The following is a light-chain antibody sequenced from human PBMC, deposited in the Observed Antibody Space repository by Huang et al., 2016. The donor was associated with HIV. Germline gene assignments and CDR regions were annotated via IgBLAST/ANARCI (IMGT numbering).Light chain of an antibody. CDR2: DAS. Sequence: EIVLTQSPVTLSLSPGERATLSCRASQSVSKYLAWYQQKPGQAPRRLIYDASNKATGIPARFRGSGSGTDFTLTISSLEPEDYAVYYCQQRSNWPQSTFGQGTKLDIK. J-gene: IGKJ2*01. V-gene: IGKV3-11*01. CDR1: QSVSKY. CDR3: QQRSNWPQST.